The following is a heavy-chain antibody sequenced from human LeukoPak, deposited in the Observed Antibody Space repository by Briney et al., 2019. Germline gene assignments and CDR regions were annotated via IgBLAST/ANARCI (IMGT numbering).Heavy chain of an antibody. J-gene: IGHJ4*02. Sequence: SQTLSLTCTVSGGSISSGGYYWSWIRQHPGKGLEWIGYIYYSGSTYYNPSLKSRVTISVDTSKNQLSLKLSSVTAADTAVYYCARAPSQSMTTVTNVDYWGQGTLVTVSS. CDR3: ARAPSQSMTTVTNVDY. CDR2: IYYSGST. D-gene: IGHD4-17*01. V-gene: IGHV4-31*03. CDR1: GGSISSGGYY.